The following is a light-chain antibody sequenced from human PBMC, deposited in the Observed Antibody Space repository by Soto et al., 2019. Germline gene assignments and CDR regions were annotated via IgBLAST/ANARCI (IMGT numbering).Light chain of an antibody. CDR3: CSYAASNTFV. J-gene: IGLJ1*01. CDR2: DVS. V-gene: IGLV2-11*01. CDR1: SSDVGGYNY. Sequence: QSVLTQPRSVSGSPGQSVTISCTGTSSDVGGYNYVSWYQQYSGKAPKVMIYDVSKRPSGVPDRFSGSKSGNTASLTTSGLQAEDEADYYCCSYAASNTFVFGTGTKVTVL.